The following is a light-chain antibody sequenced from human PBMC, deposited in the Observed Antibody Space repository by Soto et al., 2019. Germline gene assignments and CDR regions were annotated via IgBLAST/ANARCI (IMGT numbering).Light chain of an antibody. CDR3: QQYGSSPRT. J-gene: IGKJ1*01. CDR2: GAS. V-gene: IGKV3-20*01. CDR1: QSVSSSY. Sequence: EIVLTQSPATLSLSPGERATLSCRASQSVSSSYLAWYQQKPGQAPTLLIYGASRRATGIPERFSGSGSGTDFTLTISRLEPEDFAVYYCQQYGSSPRTFGQGTKVDIK.